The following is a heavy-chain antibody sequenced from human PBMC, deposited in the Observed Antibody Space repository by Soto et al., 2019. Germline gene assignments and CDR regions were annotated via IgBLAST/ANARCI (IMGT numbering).Heavy chain of an antibody. CDR1: GYTLTELS. D-gene: IGHD4-17*01. CDR3: ATGVLSTVTYDY. Sequence: ASVKVSCKVSGYTLTELSMHWVRQAPGKGLEWMGGFDPEDGETIYAQKFQGRVTMTEDTSTDTAYMELSSLRSEDTAVYYCATGVLSTVTYDYWGQGTLVTVSS. CDR2: FDPEDGET. V-gene: IGHV1-24*01. J-gene: IGHJ4*02.